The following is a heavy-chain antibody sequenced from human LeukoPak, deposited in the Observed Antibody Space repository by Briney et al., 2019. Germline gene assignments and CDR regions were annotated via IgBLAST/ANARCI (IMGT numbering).Heavy chain of an antibody. Sequence: GGSLRLSCAASGFTFSSYSINWVRQAPGKGLEWVSSISSSSSYIYYADSVKGRFTISRDNAKNSLYLQMNSLRAEDTAVYYCAREGSSWYKTNWYFDLWGRGTLVTVSS. CDR3: AREGSSWYKTNWYFDL. CDR1: GFTFSSYS. CDR2: ISSSSSYI. J-gene: IGHJ2*01. D-gene: IGHD6-13*01. V-gene: IGHV3-21*04.